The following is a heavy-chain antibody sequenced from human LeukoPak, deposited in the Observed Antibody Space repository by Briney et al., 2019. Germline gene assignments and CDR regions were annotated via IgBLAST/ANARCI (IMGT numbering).Heavy chain of an antibody. CDR2: ITGGADST. D-gene: IGHD1-26*01. V-gene: IGHV3-23*01. J-gene: IGHJ3*01. CDR3: AKKLLGMGARSDAFDV. Sequence: GGSLRLSCAGSGFTFNNYPISWVRQTPGKGLEWVSAITGGADSTYYADSVKGRFTISRDTSENTLYLYMNSLRVDDTAVYYCAKKLLGMGARSDAFDVWGQGTMVTVSS. CDR1: GFTFNNYP.